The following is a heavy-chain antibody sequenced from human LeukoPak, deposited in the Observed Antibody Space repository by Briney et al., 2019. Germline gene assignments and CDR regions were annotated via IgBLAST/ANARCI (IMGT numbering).Heavy chain of an antibody. J-gene: IGHJ5*02. Sequence: SETLSLTCTVSGYSISSSYYWGWIRPPPGKGLEWIGSIYYSGSTYYNPSLKSRVTISVDTSKNQFSLKLSSVTAADTAVYYCARLNKPGWFDPWGQGTLVTVSS. CDR3: ARLNKPGWFDP. CDR2: IYYSGST. V-gene: IGHV4-38-2*02. CDR1: GYSISSSYY. D-gene: IGHD1-14*01.